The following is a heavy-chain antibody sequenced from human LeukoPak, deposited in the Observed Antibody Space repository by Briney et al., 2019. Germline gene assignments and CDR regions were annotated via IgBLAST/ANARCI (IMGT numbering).Heavy chain of an antibody. Sequence: PSETLSLTCAVSGGSISSGDYYWSWIRQPPGKGLEWIGYIYYSGSTYYNPSLKSRVTISVDTSKNQFSLKLSSVTAADTAVYYCARQSLGALEWFPLTDWGQGTLVTVSS. J-gene: IGHJ4*02. CDR2: IYYSGST. CDR1: GGSISSGDYY. V-gene: IGHV4-30-4*08. D-gene: IGHD3-3*01. CDR3: ARQSLGALEWFPLTD.